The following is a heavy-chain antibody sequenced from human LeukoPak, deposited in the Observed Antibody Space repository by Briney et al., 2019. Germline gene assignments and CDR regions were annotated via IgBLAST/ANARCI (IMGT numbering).Heavy chain of an antibody. D-gene: IGHD6-19*01. Sequence: ASVKVSCKASGYIFTSSYIHWVRQAPGQGLEWMGWINPNSGGTNYAQKFQGRVTMTRDTSISTAYMELSRLRSDDTAVYYCARDARAVAFWSSELDYWGQGTLVTVSS. V-gene: IGHV1-2*02. J-gene: IGHJ4*02. CDR1: GYIFTSSY. CDR3: ARDARAVAFWSSELDY. CDR2: INPNSGGT.